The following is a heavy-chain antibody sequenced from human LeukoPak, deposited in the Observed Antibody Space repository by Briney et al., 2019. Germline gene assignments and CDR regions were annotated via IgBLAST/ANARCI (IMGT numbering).Heavy chain of an antibody. CDR2: INPSGGST. D-gene: IGHD2-2*01. V-gene: IGHV1-46*01. CDR3: ARGRQDCSSTSCYFPENWFDP. Sequence: ASVKVSCKASGYTFTSYYMHWVRQAPGQGLEWMGIINPSGGSTSYAQKFQGRVTMTRDTSTSTVYMELSSLRSEDTAVYYCARGRQDCSSTSCYFPENWFDPWGQGTLVTVSS. J-gene: IGHJ5*02. CDR1: GYTFTSYY.